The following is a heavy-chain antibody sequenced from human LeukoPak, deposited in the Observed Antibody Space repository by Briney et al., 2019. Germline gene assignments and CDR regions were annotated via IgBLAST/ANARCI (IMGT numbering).Heavy chain of an antibody. CDR1: GYTFTSYY. Sequence: ASVKVSCKASGYTFTSYYMHWVRQAPGQGLEWMGWINPNSGGTNYAQKFQGRVTMTRDTSISTAYMELSRLRSDDTAVYYCAREDGSGDYYYGMDVWGQGTTVTVSS. V-gene: IGHV1-2*02. CDR3: AREDGSGDYYYGMDV. J-gene: IGHJ6*02. D-gene: IGHD3-10*01. CDR2: INPNSGGT.